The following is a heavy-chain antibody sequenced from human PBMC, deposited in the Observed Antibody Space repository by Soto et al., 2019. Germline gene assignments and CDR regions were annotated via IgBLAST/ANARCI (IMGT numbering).Heavy chain of an antibody. CDR3: AKLILDSGWSTTKFDY. Sequence: QVQLQQWGAGLLKPSETLSLTCAVYGGSFSGYYWSWIRQPPGKGLEWIGEINHSGSTNYNPSLKSRVTISVDTSKNQFSLKLSSVTAAATAVYYCAKLILDSGWSTTKFDYWGQGTLVTVSS. V-gene: IGHV4-34*01. CDR2: INHSGST. CDR1: GGSFSGYY. J-gene: IGHJ4*02. D-gene: IGHD6-19*01.